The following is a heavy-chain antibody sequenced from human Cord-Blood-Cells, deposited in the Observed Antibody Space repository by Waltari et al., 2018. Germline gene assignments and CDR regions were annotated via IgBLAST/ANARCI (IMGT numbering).Heavy chain of an antibody. CDR1: GGSFSGYY. V-gene: IGHV4-34*01. CDR2: INHSGST. Sequence: QVQLQQWGAGLLKPSETLSLTCAVYGGSFSGYYWSWIRQPPGKGLEWIGGINHSGSTNDNPSLKGRVTISVDTSKNQFSLKRSSVTAADTAVYYCARPKNPTVTDAFDIWGQGTMVTVSS. J-gene: IGHJ3*02. CDR3: ARPKNPTVTDAFDI. D-gene: IGHD4-17*01.